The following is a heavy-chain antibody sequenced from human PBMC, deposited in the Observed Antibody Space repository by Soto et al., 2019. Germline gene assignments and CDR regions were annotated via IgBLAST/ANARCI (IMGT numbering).Heavy chain of an antibody. D-gene: IGHD3-16*02. V-gene: IGHV1-46*01. CDR3: ARAYRALGWFDP. J-gene: IGHJ5*02. CDR2: INPSGGIT. Sequence: SVKVSCKASGYTFTSYYMHWVRQAPGQGLEFMGIINPSGGITSYAQKXHGRXTXXXXXXXXXXXIELSSLRSEDTAVYYCARAYRALGWFDPWGQGTLVTVSS. CDR1: GYTFTSYY.